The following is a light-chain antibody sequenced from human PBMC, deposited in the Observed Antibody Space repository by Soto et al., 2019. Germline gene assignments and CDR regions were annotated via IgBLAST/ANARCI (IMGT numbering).Light chain of an antibody. CDR1: QSVSSSY. CDR3: QQYGSSPLT. V-gene: IGKV3-20*01. Sequence: EIVLTQSPGTLSLSPGERATLSCRASQSVSSSYLAWYQQKPGQATRLLIYGVSSRATGIPDRFSGSGSGTDFTLTISRLEPEDVAVYYCQQYGSSPLTFGQGTRLEIK. CDR2: GVS. J-gene: IGKJ5*01.